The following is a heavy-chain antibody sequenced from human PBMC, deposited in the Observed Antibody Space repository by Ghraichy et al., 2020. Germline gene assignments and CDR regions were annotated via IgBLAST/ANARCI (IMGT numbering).Heavy chain of an antibody. CDR3: ARGDGDHYYYYGLDV. Sequence: SETLSLTCGVSGGSISSGNWWSWVRQPPGKGLEWIGEIYHSGNTNYNPSLKSRVTISVDKSKNKFSLSLSSVTAADTAVYYCARGDGDHYYYYGLDVWGQETTVTVSS. J-gene: IGHJ6*02. D-gene: IGHD4-17*01. CDR1: GGSISSGNW. V-gene: IGHV4-4*02. CDR2: IYHSGNT.